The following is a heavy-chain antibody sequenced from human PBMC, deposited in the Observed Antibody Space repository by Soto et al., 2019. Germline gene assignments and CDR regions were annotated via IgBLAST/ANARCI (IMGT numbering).Heavy chain of an antibody. J-gene: IGHJ4*02. CDR1: GASITGSSY. Sequence: QVQLQESGPGLMKPSETLSLTCTVSGASITGSSYWSWIRQPAGKGLEWIGRFSLSGTTNYNPSLRSRVPMSADVSKNPFPLRLTSVAAADTALYYCARGMTPPGAPAWYYFDSWGQGTLVTVSS. CDR2: FSLSGTT. CDR3: ARGMTPPGAPAWYYFDS. V-gene: IGHV4-4*07. D-gene: IGHD2-8*02.